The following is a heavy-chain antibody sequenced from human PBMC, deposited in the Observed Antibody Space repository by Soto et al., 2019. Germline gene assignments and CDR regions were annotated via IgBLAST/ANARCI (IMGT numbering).Heavy chain of an antibody. J-gene: IGHJ6*02. CDR3: AREGGGSSTRFYGMDV. V-gene: IGHV3-48*03. CDR2: ISSSGSTI. CDR1: GFTFSSYE. Sequence: GGTLRLSCAASGFTFSSYEMKWVRQSPWKELEWVSYISSSGSTISYAASVKRRFTISRDNAKNSLYLQMNSFRAEDTAVYYCAREGGGSSTRFYGMDVWGPGTTVTVSS. D-gene: IGHD2-2*01.